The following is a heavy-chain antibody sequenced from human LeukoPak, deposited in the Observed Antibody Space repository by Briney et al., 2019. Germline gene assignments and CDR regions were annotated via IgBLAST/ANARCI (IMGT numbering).Heavy chain of an antibody. CDR1: GFTFSNAW. V-gene: IGHV3-15*01. CDR2: VKSKAKGGTT. J-gene: IGHJ3*01. Sequence: GGSLRLSCTASGFTFSNAWMSWVRQAPGKGLEWVGRVKSKAKGGTTDYAAPVKGRFTISRDDSSNTLYLQMNSLNTEDTAVYFCTTEGGFWGYHARDLWGRGTTVTVSS. CDR3: TTEGGFWGYHARDL. D-gene: IGHD7-27*01.